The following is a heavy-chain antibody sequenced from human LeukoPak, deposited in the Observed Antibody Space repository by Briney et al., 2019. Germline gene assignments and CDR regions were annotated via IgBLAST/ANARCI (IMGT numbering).Heavy chain of an antibody. J-gene: IGHJ4*02. V-gene: IGHV3-7*01. CDR2: IHQDGISK. CDR3: ARDLFSGSYYEDF. CDR1: GFTLSNYW. Sequence: GGSLRLSRSASGFTLSNYWMSWVRQAPGKGLEWVANIHQDGISKYYVDSVKGRFTISRDDAQNTLYLQMNNLRAEDTAVCYCARDLFSGSYYEDFWGQGTLVTVSS. D-gene: IGHD1-26*01.